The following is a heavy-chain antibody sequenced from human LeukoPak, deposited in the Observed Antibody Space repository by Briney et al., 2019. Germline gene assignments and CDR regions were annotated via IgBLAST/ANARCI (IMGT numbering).Heavy chain of an antibody. CDR3: ARASLIAAARWFDP. CDR1: GGSISSSSYY. Sequence: SETLSLTCTVSGGSISSSSYYWGWLRQPPGKGLEWIGSIYYSGSTYYNPSLKSRVTISVDTSKNQFSLKLSSVTAADTAVYYCARASLIAAARWFDPWGQGTLVTVSS. CDR2: IYYSGST. V-gene: IGHV4-39*07. D-gene: IGHD6-13*01. J-gene: IGHJ5*02.